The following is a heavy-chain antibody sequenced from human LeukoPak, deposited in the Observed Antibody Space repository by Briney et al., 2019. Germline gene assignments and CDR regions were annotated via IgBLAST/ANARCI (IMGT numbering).Heavy chain of an antibody. J-gene: IGHJ5*02. CDR1: GGTFSSYA. CDR3: ASATYYYDSSGPRGGWFDP. Sequence: SVRVSCKASGGTFSSYAISWVRQAPGQGLEWMRGIIPIFGTANYAQKFQGRVTITTDESTSTAYMELSSLRSEDTAVYYCASATYYYDSSGPRGGWFDPWGQGTLVTVSS. CDR2: IIPIFGTA. D-gene: IGHD3-22*01. V-gene: IGHV1-69*05.